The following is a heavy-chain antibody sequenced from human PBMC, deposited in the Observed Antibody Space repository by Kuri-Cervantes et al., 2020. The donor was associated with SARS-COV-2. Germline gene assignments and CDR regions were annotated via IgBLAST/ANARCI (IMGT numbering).Heavy chain of an antibody. D-gene: IGHD6-19*01. CDR2: ISAYNGNT. J-gene: IGHJ6*02. Sequence: ASVKVSCKASGYTFTSYGISWVRQAPGQGLEWMGWISAYNGNTNYAQKLQGRVTMTTDTSTSTAYMELSSLRSEDTAVYYCARAGVAGYSSGWNPYYYYGMDVWGQGTTVTVSS. CDR1: GYTFTSYG. CDR3: ARAGVAGYSSGWNPYYYYGMDV. V-gene: IGHV1-18*01.